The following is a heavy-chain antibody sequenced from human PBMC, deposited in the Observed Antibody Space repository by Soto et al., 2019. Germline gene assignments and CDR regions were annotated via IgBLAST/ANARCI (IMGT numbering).Heavy chain of an antibody. V-gene: IGHV3-21*01. J-gene: IGHJ4*02. CDR2: ISSSSSYI. Sequence: GGSLRLSCAASGFTFSSYSMNWVRQAPGKGLEWVSSISSSSSYIYYADSVKGRFTISRDNAKNSLYLQMNSLRAEDTAVYYCARDMDGELERFDYWGQGTLVTVYS. CDR1: GFTFSSYS. CDR3: ARDMDGELERFDY. D-gene: IGHD1-1*01.